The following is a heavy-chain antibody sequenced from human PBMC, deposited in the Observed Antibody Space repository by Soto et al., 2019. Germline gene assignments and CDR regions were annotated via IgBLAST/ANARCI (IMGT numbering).Heavy chain of an antibody. D-gene: IGHD3-10*01. CDR2: ISSSGSTI. CDR1: GFTFSDYY. J-gene: IGHJ4*02. V-gene: IGHV3-11*01. CDR3: AREYYYGSGTWY. Sequence: PEGSLRLSCAASGFTFSDYYMSWIRQAPGKGLEWVSYISSSGSTIYYADSVKGRFTISRDNAKNSLYLQMNSLRSDDTAVYYCAREYYYGSGTWYWGQGTLVTVS.